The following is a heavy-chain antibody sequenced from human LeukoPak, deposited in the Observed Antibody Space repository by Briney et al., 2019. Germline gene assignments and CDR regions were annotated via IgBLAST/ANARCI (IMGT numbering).Heavy chain of an antibody. CDR3: ARGDHYDSWSDYYTQTGYYFDY. V-gene: IGHV4-34*01. J-gene: IGHJ4*02. CDR1: GGSFNAYY. CDR2: INPTGGS. Sequence: SETLSLTCAVHGGSFNAYYWSWIRQPPGKGLEWIGEINPTGGSTYNPSLKSRVTISIDTSQNHFSLNLTSVIAADTAVYYCARGDHYDSWSDYYTQTGYYFDYWGQGILVSVSS. D-gene: IGHD3-3*01.